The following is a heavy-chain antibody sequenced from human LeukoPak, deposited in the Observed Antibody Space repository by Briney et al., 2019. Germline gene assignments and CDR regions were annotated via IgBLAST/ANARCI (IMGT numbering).Heavy chain of an antibody. V-gene: IGHV1-3*01. CDR3: ARDGVVGTGIAFDI. CDR2: IIPGNGKT. D-gene: IGHD7-27*01. J-gene: IGHJ3*02. CDR1: GYSFITYD. Sequence: ASVKVSCKASGYSFITYDMYWVRQAPGQRLEWMGWIIPGNGKTKYSQKFQGRVSITRDISVTTVYMDLSSLRSEDTAVYYCARDGVVGTGIAFDIWGQGTMVTVSS.